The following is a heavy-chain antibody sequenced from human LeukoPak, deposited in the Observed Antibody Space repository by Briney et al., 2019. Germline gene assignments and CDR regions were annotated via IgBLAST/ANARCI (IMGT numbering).Heavy chain of an antibody. CDR2: IYSGGST. CDR3: AKLPAMVRGRYFDY. Sequence: GGSLRLSCAASGFTVSSNYMSWVRQAPGKGLEWVSVIYSGGSTYYAASVKGRFTISRDNSKNTLYLQMNSLRAEDTAVYYCAKLPAMVRGRYFDYWGQGTLVTVSS. V-gene: IGHV3-53*01. J-gene: IGHJ4*02. D-gene: IGHD3-10*01. CDR1: GFTVSSNY.